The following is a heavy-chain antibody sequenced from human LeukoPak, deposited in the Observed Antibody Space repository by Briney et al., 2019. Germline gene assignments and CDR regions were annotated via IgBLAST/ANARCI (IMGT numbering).Heavy chain of an antibody. Sequence: PGGSLRLSCGASGFTFSSYAMAWVRQAPGKGLEWVSAIRGTGSSTYYADSVKGRFTISRDDSNNTVYLHMNSLKAEDTALYYCVRDRNNNYFDYWGQGTLLTVSS. CDR3: VRDRNNNYFDY. J-gene: IGHJ4*02. D-gene: IGHD1-14*01. CDR2: IRGTGSST. CDR1: GFTFSSYA. V-gene: IGHV3-23*01.